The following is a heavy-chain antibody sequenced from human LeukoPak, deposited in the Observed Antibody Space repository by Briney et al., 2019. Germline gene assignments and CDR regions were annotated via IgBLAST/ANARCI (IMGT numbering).Heavy chain of an antibody. V-gene: IGHV3-48*03. D-gene: IGHD3-9*01. CDR2: ISISGSTI. J-gene: IGHJ4*02. Sequence: GGSLRLSCAASGFTFSRFEMNWVRQAPGKGLEWVSYISISGSTIYYADSVKGRFTISRDNAKNSLYLQMNSLRAEDTAVYYCARSGWYYDILTGFDYWGQGTLVTVSS. CDR1: GFTFSRFE. CDR3: ARSGWYYDILTGFDY.